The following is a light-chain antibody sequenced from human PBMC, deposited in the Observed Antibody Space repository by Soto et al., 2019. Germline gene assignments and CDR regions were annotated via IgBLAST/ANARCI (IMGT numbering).Light chain of an antibody. CDR2: DAS. Sequence: IEMTQSPSTVSSSVGDIFTISCRASQSVAIRLAWYQQKPGKAPKLLIHDASNLESGVPSRFAGSGSGTDFTLTINSLQPDDYGTYYCQQYYDFRTFGQGTKVDI. V-gene: IGKV1-5*01. CDR1: QSVAIR. CDR3: QQYYDFRT. J-gene: IGKJ1*01.